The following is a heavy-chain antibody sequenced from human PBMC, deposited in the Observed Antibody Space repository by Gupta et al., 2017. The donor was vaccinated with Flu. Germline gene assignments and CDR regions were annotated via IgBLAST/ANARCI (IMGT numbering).Heavy chain of an antibody. J-gene: IGHJ6*02. CDR1: GFTFSSYA. D-gene: IGHD2-2*02. CDR3: ANYALGMDIVVVPAAIRDV. CDR2: ISGSGGST. Sequence: EVQLLESGGGLVQPGGSLRLSCAASGFTFSSYAMGWVRQAPGKGLEWVSAISGSGGSTYYADSVKGRFTISRDNSKNTLYLQMNSLRAEDTAVYYCANYALGMDIVVVPAAIRDVWGQGTTVTVSS. V-gene: IGHV3-23*01.